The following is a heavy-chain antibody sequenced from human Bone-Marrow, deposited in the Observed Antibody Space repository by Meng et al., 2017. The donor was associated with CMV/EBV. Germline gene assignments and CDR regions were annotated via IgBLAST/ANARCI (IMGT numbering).Heavy chain of an antibody. CDR3: ARDTHTIFGVVTPDYYYYGMDV. CDR2: ISGYNGNT. V-gene: IGHV1-18*01. J-gene: IGHJ6*02. CDR1: GYTFISFG. D-gene: IGHD3-3*01. Sequence: ASVKVSCKASGYTFISFGINWVRQAPGQGLEWMGWISGYNGNTNYAQKLQGRVTMTADTSTRTVYMELRSLRFDDTAVYYCARDTHTIFGVVTPDYYYYGMDVWGQGTTVTVSS.